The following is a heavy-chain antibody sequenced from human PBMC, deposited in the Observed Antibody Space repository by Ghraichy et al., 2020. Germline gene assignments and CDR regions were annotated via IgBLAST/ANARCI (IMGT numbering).Heavy chain of an antibody. Sequence: GGSLRLSCAASGFTFSSYSMNWVRQAPGKGLEWVSYISSSSSTIYYADSVKGRFTISRDNAKNSLYLQMNSLRAEDTAVYYCARSKLGELSYYYYYMDVWGKGTTVTVSS. J-gene: IGHJ6*03. V-gene: IGHV3-48*01. CDR2: ISSSSSTI. D-gene: IGHD7-27*01. CDR1: GFTFSSYS. CDR3: ARSKLGELSYYYYYMDV.